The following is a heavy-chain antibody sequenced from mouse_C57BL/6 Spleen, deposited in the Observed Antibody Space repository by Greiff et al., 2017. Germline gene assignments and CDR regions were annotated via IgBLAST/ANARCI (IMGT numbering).Heavy chain of an antibody. Sequence: EESGPGLVKPSQSLSLTCSVTGYSITSGYYWNWIRQFPGNKLEWMGYISYDGSNNYNPSLKNRISITRDTSKNQFFLKLNSVTTEDTATYYCAREGFDYGYDDAMDYWGQGTSVTVSS. CDR2: ISYDGSN. J-gene: IGHJ4*01. CDR1: GYSITSGYY. D-gene: IGHD2-2*01. CDR3: AREGFDYGYDDAMDY. V-gene: IGHV3-6*01.